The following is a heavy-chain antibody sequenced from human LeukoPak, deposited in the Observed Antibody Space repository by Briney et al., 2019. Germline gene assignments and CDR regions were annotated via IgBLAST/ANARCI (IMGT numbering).Heavy chain of an antibody. CDR3: ARGSAAAGLRPYYFDY. D-gene: IGHD6-13*01. CDR1: GGTFSSYA. Sequence: SVKVSCKASGGTFSSYAISWVRQAPGQGLEWMGRIIPILGIANYAQKFQGRVTITADKSTSTAYMELSSLRSEDTAVYYCARGSAAAGLRPYYFDYWGQGTLVTVSS. J-gene: IGHJ4*02. CDR2: IIPILGIA. V-gene: IGHV1-69*04.